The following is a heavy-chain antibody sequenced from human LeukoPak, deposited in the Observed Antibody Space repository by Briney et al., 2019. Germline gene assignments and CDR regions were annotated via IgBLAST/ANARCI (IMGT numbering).Heavy chain of an antibody. CDR3: ARGGNSSPKGRPSHSWYFDL. CDR2: IYYSGST. V-gene: IGHV4-31*03. D-gene: IGHD6-13*01. J-gene: IGHJ2*01. CDR1: GGSISNGDYY. Sequence: SETLSLTCTVSGGSISNGDYYWTWIRQHPGKGLEWIGYIYYSGSTYYNLSLKSRVVISVDTSKNQFSLKLKSVTAADTAVYYCARGGNSSPKGRPSHSWYFDLWGRGTPVTVSS.